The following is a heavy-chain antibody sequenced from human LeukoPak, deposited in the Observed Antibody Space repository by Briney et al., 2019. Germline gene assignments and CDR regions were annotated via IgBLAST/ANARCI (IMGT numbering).Heavy chain of an antibody. CDR2: ISGSGSST. V-gene: IGHV3-23*01. CDR1: GFTFSSYA. J-gene: IGHJ4*02. CDR3: AKDPYSSGRYRFGY. D-gene: IGHD6-19*01. Sequence: PGGSLRLSCAASGFTFSSYAMSWVRQAPGKGLEWVSSISGSGSSTYYADSVKGRFTISRDNSKNTLYLQMNSLRVEDTAVYYCAKDPYSSGRYRFGYWGQGTLVTVSS.